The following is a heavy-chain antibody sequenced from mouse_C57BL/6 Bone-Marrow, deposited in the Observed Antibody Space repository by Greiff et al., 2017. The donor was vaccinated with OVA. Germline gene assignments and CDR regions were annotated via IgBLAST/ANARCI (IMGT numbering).Heavy chain of an antibody. V-gene: IGHV5-9-1*02. Sequence: EVKLVESGEGLVKPGGSLKLSCAASGFTFSSYAMSWVRQTPEKRLEWVAYISSGGDYIYYADTVKGRFTISRDNARNTLYLQMSSLKSEDTAMYYCTRCYGSSYRFAYWGQGTLVTVSA. CDR1: GFTFSSYA. CDR3: TRCYGSSYRFAY. CDR2: ISSGGDYI. D-gene: IGHD1-1*01. J-gene: IGHJ3*01.